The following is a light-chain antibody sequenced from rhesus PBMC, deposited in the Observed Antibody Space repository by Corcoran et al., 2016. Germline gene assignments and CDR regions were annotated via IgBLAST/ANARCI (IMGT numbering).Light chain of an antibody. CDR2: YND. Sequence: QSVLPQPPSASEAARKSVALSCSGSSANSGTNSVSWYQQLPGTGPKLLIYYNDQRPSCVSDRFSGSKSGTAASLAIRGLQTEDEADYYCAAWDDSLSGYIFGGWSRLTVL. CDR3: AAWDDSLSGYI. CDR1: SANSGTNS. J-gene: IGLJ1*01. V-gene: IGLV1-60*01.